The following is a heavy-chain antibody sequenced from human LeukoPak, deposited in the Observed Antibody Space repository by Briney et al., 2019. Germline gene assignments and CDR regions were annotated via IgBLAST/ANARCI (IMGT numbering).Heavy chain of an antibody. CDR2: ISYDGSNK. J-gene: IGHJ4*02. CDR1: GFTFSSYG. CDR3: AKAPIAAAGIYYFDY. Sequence: GGSLRLSCAASGFTFSSYGIHWVRQAPGKGLEWVAVISYDGSNKYYADSVKGRFTISRDNSKNTLYLQMNSLRAEDTAVYYCAKAPIAAAGIYYFDYWGQGTLVTVSS. D-gene: IGHD6-13*01. V-gene: IGHV3-30*18.